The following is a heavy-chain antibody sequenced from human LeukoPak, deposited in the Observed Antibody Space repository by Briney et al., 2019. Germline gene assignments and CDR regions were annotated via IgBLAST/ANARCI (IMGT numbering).Heavy chain of an antibody. V-gene: IGHV3-48*01. J-gene: IGHJ4*02. CDR2: ISSRGTTK. CDR3: ANFEPGYTSSWYAEF. CDR1: GFTFSSYA. D-gene: IGHD6-13*01. Sequence: QSGGSLRLSCAASGFTFSSYAMSWVRQAPGKGLEWVSYISSRGTTKHYADSVKGRFTISRDNAKNALYLQMNSLRVEDTAVYYCANFEPGYTSSWYAEFWGQGTLVTVSS.